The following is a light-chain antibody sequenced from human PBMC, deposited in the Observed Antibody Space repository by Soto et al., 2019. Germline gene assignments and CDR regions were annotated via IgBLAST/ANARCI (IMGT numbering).Light chain of an antibody. J-gene: IGLJ2*01. CDR3: AAWDDSLSGYVV. CDR1: SSNIGSNY. V-gene: IGLV1-47*02. CDR2: SNN. Sequence: QAVVTQPPSASGTPGQRGTISCSGSSSNIGSNYVYWYQQLPGTAPKLLIYSNNQRPSGVPDRFSGSKSGTSASLAISGLRSEDEADYYCAAWDDSLSGYVVFGGGTKLTVL.